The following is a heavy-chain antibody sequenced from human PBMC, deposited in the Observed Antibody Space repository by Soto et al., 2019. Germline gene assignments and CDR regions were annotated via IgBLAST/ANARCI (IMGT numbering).Heavy chain of an antibody. J-gene: IGHJ6*02. D-gene: IGHD2-2*01. CDR2: IRRKANSYTT. CDR1: GLIFSDYH. Sequence: EVQLVESGGGLVQPGGSLRLSCAASGLIFSDYHMDWVRQAPGKGLEWVGRIRRKANSYTTEYAASVKGRFTISRDDSKXXRXXXXXXXXXGXXXXXXXXXXXGWSXXSSGMDVWGQGTTVTVSS. V-gene: IGHV3-72*01. CDR3: XXXXGWSXXSSGMDV.